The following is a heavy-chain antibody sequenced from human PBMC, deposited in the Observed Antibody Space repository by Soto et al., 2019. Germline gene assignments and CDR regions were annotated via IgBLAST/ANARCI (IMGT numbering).Heavy chain of an antibody. CDR1: GYTFTGYY. J-gene: IGHJ4*02. V-gene: IGHV1-2*04. Sequence: ASVKVSCKASGYTFTGYYMHWVRQAPGQGLEWMGWINPNSGGTNYAQKFQGWVTMTRDTSISTAYMELSRLRSDDTAVYYCARASIAAADLYYFDYWGQGTLVTVSS. CDR2: INPNSGGT. CDR3: ARASIAAADLYYFDY. D-gene: IGHD6-13*01.